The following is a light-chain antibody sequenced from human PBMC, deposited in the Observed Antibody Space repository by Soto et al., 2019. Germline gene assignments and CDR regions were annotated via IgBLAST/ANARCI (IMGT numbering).Light chain of an antibody. CDR2: GAS. J-gene: IGKJ1*01. CDR3: QQYGKLPRT. V-gene: IGKV3-20*01. Sequence: EIVLTQSPGTLSLSPGERATLSCRASQSVSSSYLAWYQQKPGQAPRPLIFGASRRATGIPDRFSGSGSGTNFTLTISRLEPEDFAVYYCQQYGKLPRTFGQGTKVDI. CDR1: QSVSSSY.